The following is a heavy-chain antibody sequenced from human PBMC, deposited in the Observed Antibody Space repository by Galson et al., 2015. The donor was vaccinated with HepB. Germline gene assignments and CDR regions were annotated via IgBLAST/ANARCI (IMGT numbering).Heavy chain of an antibody. CDR3: ARDRSSGWSTAPTA. V-gene: IGHV1-46*01. CDR2: INPSGGST. Sequence: SVKVSCKASGYTFSSCHIHWVRQAPGQGLEWMGIINPSGGSTSYAQKFQGRVIMTRDTSTSTVYMELSSLRSEDTAVYFCARDRSSGWSTAPTAWGQGTLVTVSS. D-gene: IGHD6-19*01. J-gene: IGHJ5*02. CDR1: GYTFSSCH.